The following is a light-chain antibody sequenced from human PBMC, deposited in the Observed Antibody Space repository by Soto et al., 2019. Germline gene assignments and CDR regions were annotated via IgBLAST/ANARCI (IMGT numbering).Light chain of an antibody. Sequence: EKVMTQSPATLSVSPGERATLSCRASQSVKSNLAWYQHKPGQPPRLLIYDASTRATGIPSRFSGSGSGTEFTLTISSLKSEDFAVYYCQQYDNWPRTFGQGTKVDIK. CDR2: DAS. CDR3: QQYDNWPRT. J-gene: IGKJ1*01. V-gene: IGKV3-15*01. CDR1: QSVKSN.